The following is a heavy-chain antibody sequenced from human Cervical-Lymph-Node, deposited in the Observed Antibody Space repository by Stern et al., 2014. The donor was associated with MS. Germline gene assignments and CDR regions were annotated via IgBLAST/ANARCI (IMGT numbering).Heavy chain of an antibody. CDR1: GGSISSGYW. Sequence: QLQLQESGPGLVKPSGTLSLTCAVSGGSISSGYWWSWVRQPPGKGLEWIGEIYHSGRTNYNPSLKSLVTISVDTSKNHFSLKMNSVNAADTAVYYCARNGGNYAFDYWGQGTLVAVSS. J-gene: IGHJ4*02. D-gene: IGHD4-23*01. CDR2: IYHSGRT. CDR3: ARNGGNYAFDY. V-gene: IGHV4-4*02.